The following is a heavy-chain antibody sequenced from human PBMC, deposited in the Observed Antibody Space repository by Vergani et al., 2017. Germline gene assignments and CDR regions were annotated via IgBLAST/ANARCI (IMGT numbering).Heavy chain of an antibody. CDR2: INHSGST. D-gene: IGHD1-26*01. V-gene: IGHV4-34*01. J-gene: IGHJ4*02. CDR3: ARGPISVGATVGGKYYFDY. CDR1: GGSFSGYY. Sequence: QVQLQQWGAGLLKPSETLSLTCAVYGGSFSGYYWCWIRQPPGKGLEWIGEINHSGSTNYNPSLKSRVTISVDTSKNQFSLKLSSVTAADTAVYYCARGPISVGATVGGKYYFDYWGQGTLVTVSS.